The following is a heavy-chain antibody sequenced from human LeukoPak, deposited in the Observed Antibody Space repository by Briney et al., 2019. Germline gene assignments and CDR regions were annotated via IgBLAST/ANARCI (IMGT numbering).Heavy chain of an antibody. D-gene: IGHD6-13*01. J-gene: IGHJ3*02. V-gene: IGHV3-48*03. CDR1: GFTFSSYE. Sequence: GGSLRLSCAASGFTFSSYEMNWVRQAPGKGLEWASYISSSGSTIYYADSVKGRFTISRDNAKNSLYLQMNSLRAEDTAVYYCARDLSSSNAFDIWGQGTMVTVSS. CDR2: ISSSGSTI. CDR3: ARDLSSSNAFDI.